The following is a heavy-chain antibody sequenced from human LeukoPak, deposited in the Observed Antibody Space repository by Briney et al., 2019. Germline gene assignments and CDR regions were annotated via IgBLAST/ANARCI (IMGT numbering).Heavy chain of an antibody. J-gene: IGHJ5*02. CDR1: GGSISTYY. D-gene: IGHD1-26*01. CDR2: IYYTGST. CDR3: ARGGNYWPQWWFDP. V-gene: IGHV4-59*01. Sequence: PSETLSLTCTVSGGSISTYYWSWIRQPPGKGLEWIGYIYYTGSTSYNPSLKSRVTVSLDASKNQFSLELNSVTPTDTAVYYCARGGNYWPQWWFDPWGQGTLVSVSS.